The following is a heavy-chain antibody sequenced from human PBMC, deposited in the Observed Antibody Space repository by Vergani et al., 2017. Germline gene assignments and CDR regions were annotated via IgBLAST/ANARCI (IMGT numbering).Heavy chain of an antibody. CDR2: ISAYNGNT. CDR3: ARLAHCSSTSCLDY. D-gene: IGHD2-2*01. Sequence: QVQLVQSGAEVKKPGASVKVSCKVSGYTLTELSMHWVRQAPGKGLEWMGWISAYNGNTNYAQKLQGRVTMTTDTSTSTAYMELRSLRSDDTAVYYCARLAHCSSTSCLDYWGQGTLVTVSS. J-gene: IGHJ4*02. V-gene: IGHV1-18*01. CDR1: GYTLTELS.